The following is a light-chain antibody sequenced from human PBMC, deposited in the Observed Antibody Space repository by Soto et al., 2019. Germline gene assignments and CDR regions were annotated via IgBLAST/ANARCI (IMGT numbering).Light chain of an antibody. CDR1: QNINNY. V-gene: IGKV1-39*01. Sequence: DIQMTQSPSSLSASVGDRVTITCRASQNINNYLSWYQQRPGKAPKLLIYAASSLQSGVPSRFSGRGSGTDFSLTISSLQPEDFATYYCQQSYSTPRTFGQGTKVEIK. CDR3: QQSYSTPRT. J-gene: IGKJ1*01. CDR2: AAS.